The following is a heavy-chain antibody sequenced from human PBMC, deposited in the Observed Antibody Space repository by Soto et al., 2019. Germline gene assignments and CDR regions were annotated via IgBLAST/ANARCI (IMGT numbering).Heavy chain of an antibody. D-gene: IGHD2-2*01. J-gene: IGHJ4*02. V-gene: IGHV1-24*01. CDR2: FDPEDGET. CDR3: TTSKLPAPGPYYFDY. Sequence: ASVKVSCKVSGYTLTELSMHWVRQAPGKGLEWMGGFDPEDGETIYAQKFQGRVTMTEDTSTDTAYMELSSLRSEDTAVYYCTTSKLPAPGPYYFDYWGQGTLVTVSS. CDR1: GYTLTELS.